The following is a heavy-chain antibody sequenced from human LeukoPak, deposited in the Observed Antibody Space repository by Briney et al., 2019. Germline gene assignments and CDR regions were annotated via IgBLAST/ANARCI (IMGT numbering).Heavy chain of an antibody. D-gene: IGHD3-22*01. Sequence: SETLSLTCTVSGGSISSYYWSWIWQPARQGQERVGRVYTSGSTNSNPSLKSRGPMTVYMSKNQYSLKLSSVTAADPAVYYCARDYRPTYYYDSSGYYSLSYFDYWGQGTLVTVSS. CDR3: ARDYRPTYYYDSSGYYSLSYFDY. CDR2: VYTSGST. V-gene: IGHV4-4*07. J-gene: IGHJ4*02. CDR1: GGSISSYY.